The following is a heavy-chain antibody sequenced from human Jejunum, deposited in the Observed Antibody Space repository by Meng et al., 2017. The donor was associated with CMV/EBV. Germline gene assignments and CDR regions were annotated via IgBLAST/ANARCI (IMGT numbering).Heavy chain of an antibody. CDR3: ARFGTGAAALFDY. CDR1: GYSISNADY. J-gene: IGHJ4*02. CDR2: IYHSGST. Sequence: VSGYSISNADYWGWIRQPPGKGLEWMGTIYHSGSTYYNPSLKSRVTMSVDTSKNQFSLRLTSVTAADTAVYYCARFGTGAAALFDYWSQGTLVTVSS. D-gene: IGHD6-13*01. V-gene: IGHV4-38-2*01.